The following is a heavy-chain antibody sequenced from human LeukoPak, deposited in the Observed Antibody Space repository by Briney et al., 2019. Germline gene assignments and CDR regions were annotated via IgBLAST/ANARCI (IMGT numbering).Heavy chain of an antibody. CDR3: ARPGGYSYGDAFDI. V-gene: IGHV4-59*08. D-gene: IGHD5-18*01. CDR2: IYYSGST. J-gene: IGHJ3*02. Sequence: KPSETLSLTCTASGGSISSYYWSWIRQPPGKGLEWIGYIYYSGSTNYNPSLKSRVTISVDTSKNQFSLKLSSVTAADTAVYYCARPGGYSYGDAFDIWGQGTMVTVSS. CDR1: GGSISSYY.